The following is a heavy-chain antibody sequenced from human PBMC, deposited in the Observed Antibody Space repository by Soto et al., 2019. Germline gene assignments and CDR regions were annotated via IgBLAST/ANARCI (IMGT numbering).Heavy chain of an antibody. CDR1: GDLFNNHA. Sequence: QLQLVQSGAEVKEPGSSVKVSCKASGDLFNNHAFNWVRQAPGQGLEWMGRISPLFSTTNYAQKFQGRVTIGADELTTVVYLEVNNLESDDSAIYYCAASSAIAAAGYFKFWGQGTLVTVSP. D-gene: IGHD6-13*01. CDR3: AASSAIAAAGYFKF. CDR2: ISPLFSTT. V-gene: IGHV1-69*01. J-gene: IGHJ4*02.